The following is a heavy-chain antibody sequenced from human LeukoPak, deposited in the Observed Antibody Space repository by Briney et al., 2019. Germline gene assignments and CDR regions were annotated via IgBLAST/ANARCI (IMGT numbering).Heavy chain of an antibody. CDR1: GITFSGYW. CDR3: VRDRGDYGENDGSFQH. V-gene: IGHV3-21*01. J-gene: IGHJ1*01. Sequence: PGGSLRLSCAVSGITFSGYWMNWVRQSPGRGLEWVSFISGDGSYKSYAVSVRGRFTISRGTNSLFLQMDSLRADDTAVYYCVRDRGDYGENDGSFQHWGQGTLVTVSS. CDR2: ISGDGSYK. D-gene: IGHD4-17*01.